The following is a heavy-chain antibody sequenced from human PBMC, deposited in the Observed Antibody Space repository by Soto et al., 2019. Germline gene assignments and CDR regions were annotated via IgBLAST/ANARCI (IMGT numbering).Heavy chain of an antibody. V-gene: IGHV3-53*01. Sequence: EVQLVESGGGVIQPGGSLRLSCAASGLYVGSSYMSWVRQAPGKGLEWISYISGGGETYYSNSVKGRFTISKDNSKNTLFLQMHSVRAEDTAVYYCVRDGDGGWGNWGRGVQVTVTS. CDR2: ISGGGET. CDR1: GLYVGSSY. J-gene: IGHJ4*02. D-gene: IGHD7-27*01. CDR3: VRDGDGGWGN.